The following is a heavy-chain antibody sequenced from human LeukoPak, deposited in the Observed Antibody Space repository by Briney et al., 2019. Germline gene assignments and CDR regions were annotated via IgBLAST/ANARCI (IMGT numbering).Heavy chain of an antibody. Sequence: SETLSLTCTVSGGSISSSSYYWGWIRQPPGKGLEWIGSIYYSGSTYYNPSLKSRVTISVDTSKNQFSLKLSSVTAADTAVYYCARRSIAAAGTVHWGQGTLVTVSS. CDR3: ARRSIAAAGTVH. J-gene: IGHJ4*02. CDR2: IYYSGST. V-gene: IGHV4-39*01. CDR1: GGSISSSSYY. D-gene: IGHD6-13*01.